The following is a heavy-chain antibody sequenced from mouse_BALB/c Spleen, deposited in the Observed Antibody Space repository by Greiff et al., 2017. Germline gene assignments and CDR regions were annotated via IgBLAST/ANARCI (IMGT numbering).Heavy chain of an antibody. CDR3: ARSSLGGYYFDY. J-gene: IGHJ2*01. CDR1: GFTFSSFG. CDR2: ISSGSSTI. Sequence: EVKVEESGGGLVQPGGSRKLSCAASGFTFSSFGMHWVRQAPEKGLEWVAYISSGSSTIYYAATVKGRFTISRDNPKNTLFLQMTSLRSEDTAMYYCARSSLGGYYFDYWGQGTTLTVSS. V-gene: IGHV5-17*02. D-gene: IGHD6-5*01.